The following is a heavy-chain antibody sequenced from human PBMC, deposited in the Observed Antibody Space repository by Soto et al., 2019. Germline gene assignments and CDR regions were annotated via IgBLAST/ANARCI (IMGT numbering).Heavy chain of an antibody. Sequence: QVQLQESGPGLVKPSQTLSLTCTVSGGSISSGDYFWSWIRQSPVKGLEWIGYISSIGSTYYNPSIKSRVSVSRDTSKNQFSLKLSSVTTTDTAVYYCARGLVIRPYYYHGMDVWGQGTTVTVSS. CDR1: GGSISSGDYF. CDR2: ISSIGST. V-gene: IGHV4-30-4*01. CDR3: ARGLVIRPYYYHGMDV. D-gene: IGHD3-9*01. J-gene: IGHJ6*02.